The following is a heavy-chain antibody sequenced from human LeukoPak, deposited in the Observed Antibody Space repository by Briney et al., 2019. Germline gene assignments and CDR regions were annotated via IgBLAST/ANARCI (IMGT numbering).Heavy chain of an antibody. D-gene: IGHD3-22*01. Sequence: ASVKVSCKAFGYTFTSYAMHWVRQAPGQGLEWMGWITPSGGTNYPQKFQGRVTMTRDTSTSTVYMELSSLRSEDTAVYYCARDLVDDSSGYYSRGPSPGYWGQGTLVTVSS. V-gene: IGHV1-46*01. J-gene: IGHJ4*02. CDR2: ITPSGGT. CDR1: GYTFTSYA. CDR3: ARDLVDDSSGYYSRGPSPGY.